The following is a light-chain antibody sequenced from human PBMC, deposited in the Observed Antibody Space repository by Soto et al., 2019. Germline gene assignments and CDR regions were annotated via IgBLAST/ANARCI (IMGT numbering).Light chain of an antibody. CDR2: GAS. CDR1: QNIGSTY. J-gene: IGKJ4*01. Sequence: EMVFTESPVTLSLSPGERASLSCSASQNIGSTYLAWYQQKLGQAPRLLIYGASSRAPGIPDRFSGSGSGTDFTLSISRLEPEDFAVYYCQQYSSSPLLTFGGGTKVDIK. V-gene: IGKV3-20*01. CDR3: QQYSSSPLLT.